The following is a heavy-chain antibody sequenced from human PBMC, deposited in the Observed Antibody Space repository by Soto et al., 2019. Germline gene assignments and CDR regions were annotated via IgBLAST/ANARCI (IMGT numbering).Heavy chain of an antibody. V-gene: IGHV3-9*01. Sequence: GGSLRLSCAASGFTFDDYAMHWVRQAPGKGLEWVSGISWNSGSIGYADSVKGRFTISRDNAKNSLYLQMNSLRAEDTAVYYCARPLWRDDYNWGYFDLWGSGTLVTVSS. CDR3: ARPLWRDDYNWGYFDL. CDR1: GFTFDDYA. CDR2: ISWNSGSI. J-gene: IGHJ2*01. D-gene: IGHD4-4*01.